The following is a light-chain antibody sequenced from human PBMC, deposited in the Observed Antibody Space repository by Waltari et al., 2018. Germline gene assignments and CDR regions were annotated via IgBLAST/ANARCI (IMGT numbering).Light chain of an antibody. CDR3: QQRSSWPYT. CDR1: QTVGTY. CDR2: HAS. Sequence: EIVLTQSPATLSLSPVEIATLFCRASQTVGTYLSWYHQKPGQPPRLLIFHASSRSTGIPAKFRGSGSGTDFTLTVSNLEPEDFAVYFCQQRSSWPYTFGQGTRLEI. V-gene: IGKV3-11*01. J-gene: IGKJ2*01.